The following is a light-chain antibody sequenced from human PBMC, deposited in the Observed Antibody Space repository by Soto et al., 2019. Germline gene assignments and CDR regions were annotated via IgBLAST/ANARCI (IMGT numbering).Light chain of an antibody. CDR1: SSDVGAYKY. J-gene: IGLJ3*02. V-gene: IGLV2-8*01. Sequence: QSALTQPPSASGSPGQSVTISCTGTSSDVGAYKYVSWYQQYPGKAPKLMIYEVSKRPSGVPDRFSGSKSGNTASLTVSGLQAEDEADYYCPSYVGSDILVFGGGTKLTVL. CDR2: EVS. CDR3: PSYVGSDILV.